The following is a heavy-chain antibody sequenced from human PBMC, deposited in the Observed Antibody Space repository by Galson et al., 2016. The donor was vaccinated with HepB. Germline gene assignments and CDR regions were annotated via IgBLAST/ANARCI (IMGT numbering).Heavy chain of an antibody. CDR3: ARHCSGGSCYHPDY. V-gene: IGHV5-10-1*01. D-gene: IGHD2-15*01. CDR2: IDPSGSYT. Sequence: QSGAEVKKPGESLRISCKTSGYSFTSYWISWVRQMPGNGLEWMGRIDPSGSYTKYSPSFRGHVTISVDQSTSTAYLEFTSLKSSDNAMYYCARHCSGGSCYHPDYWGQGTLVTVSS. J-gene: IGHJ4*02. CDR1: GYSFTSYW.